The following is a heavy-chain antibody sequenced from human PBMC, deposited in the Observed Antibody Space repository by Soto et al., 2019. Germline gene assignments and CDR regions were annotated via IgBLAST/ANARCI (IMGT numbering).Heavy chain of an antibody. CDR1: GFTFSDYW. CDR3: ARELDTAMVLYYYYGMDV. V-gene: IGHV3-21*01. CDR2: ISSSSSYI. D-gene: IGHD5-18*01. J-gene: IGHJ6*02. Sequence: PGGSLRLSCAASGFTFSDYWMHWVRQPPGKGLEWVSSISSSSSYIYYADSVKGRFTISRDNAKNSLYLQMNSLRAEDTAVYYCARELDTAMVLYYYYGMDVWGQGTTVTVSS.